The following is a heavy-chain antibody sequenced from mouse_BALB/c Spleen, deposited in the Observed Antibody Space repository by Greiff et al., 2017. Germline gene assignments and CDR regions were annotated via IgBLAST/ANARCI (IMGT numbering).Heavy chain of an antibody. Sequence: VQLQQSGAELVRPGVSVKISCKGSGYTFTDYAMHWVKQSHAQSLEWIGVISTYYGDASYNQKFKGKATMTVDKSSSTAYMELARLTSEDSAIYYCASGYYGLDYWGQGTTLTVSS. V-gene: IGHV1S137*01. CDR3: ASGYYGLDY. CDR2: ISTYYGDA. D-gene: IGHD1-2*01. J-gene: IGHJ2*01. CDR1: GYTFTDYA.